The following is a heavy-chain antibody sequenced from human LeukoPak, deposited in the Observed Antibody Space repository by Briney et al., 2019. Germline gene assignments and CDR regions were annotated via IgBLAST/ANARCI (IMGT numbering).Heavy chain of an antibody. CDR1: GFTFSNAW. D-gene: IGHD7-27*01. J-gene: IGHJ4*02. V-gene: IGHV3-15*01. CDR2: IKSKTDGGTT. CDR3: IAGSGLGTTDY. Sequence: PGGSLRLSCAASGFTFSNAWMSWVRQAPGKGLEWVGRIKSKTDGGTTDYAAPVKGRFTISRDDSKNTLYLQMNSLKTEDTAVYYCIAGSGLGTTDYWGQGTLVTVSS.